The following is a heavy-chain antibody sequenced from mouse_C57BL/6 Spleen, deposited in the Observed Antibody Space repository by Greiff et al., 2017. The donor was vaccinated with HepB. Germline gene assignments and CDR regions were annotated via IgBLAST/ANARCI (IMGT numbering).Heavy chain of an antibody. CDR3: ARPGIPRGYFDV. Sequence: QVQLQQSGAELARPGASVKLSCKASGYTFTSYGISWVKQRTGQGLEWIGEIYPRSGNTYYNEKFKGKATLTADKSSSTAYMELRSLTSEDSAVYFCARPGIPRGYFDVWGTGTTVTVSS. J-gene: IGHJ1*03. D-gene: IGHD5-1-1*01. V-gene: IGHV1-81*01. CDR2: IYPRSGNT. CDR1: GYTFTSYG.